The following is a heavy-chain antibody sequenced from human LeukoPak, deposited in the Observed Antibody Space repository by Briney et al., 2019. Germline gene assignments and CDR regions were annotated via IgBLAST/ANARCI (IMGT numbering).Heavy chain of an antibody. CDR3: ARGSTYYYDNGGFYVFFDY. D-gene: IGHD3-22*01. J-gene: IGHJ4*02. V-gene: IGHV4-4*07. CDR1: GDSLNYYY. CDR2: IYSSGDT. Sequence: PSETLSLTCSVSGDSLNYYYWSWIRQPAGKGLQWIGRIYSSGDTNNSPSLRSRITMSIDTSKNQFSLKLSSVTAADTAVYYCARGSTYYYDNGGFYVFFDYWGQGLLVTVPS.